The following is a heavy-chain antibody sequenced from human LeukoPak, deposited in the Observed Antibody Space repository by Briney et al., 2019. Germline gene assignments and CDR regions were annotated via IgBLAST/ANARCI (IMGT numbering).Heavy chain of an antibody. CDR1: GYTFASYY. CDR2: INPSGGRT. D-gene: IGHD3-22*01. J-gene: IGHJ4*02. CDR3: ARLRHDNSGPFDY. Sequence: GASVKVSCKASGYTFASYYMHWVRQAPGQWLEWMGAINPSGGRTSYAQKFQGRVTMTRDTSTSTVYMELSSLRSEDAAVYYCARLRHDNSGPFDYWGQGTLVTVSS. V-gene: IGHV1-46*01.